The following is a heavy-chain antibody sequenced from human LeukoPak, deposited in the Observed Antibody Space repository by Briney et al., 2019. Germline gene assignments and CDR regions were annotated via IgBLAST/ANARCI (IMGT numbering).Heavy chain of an antibody. Sequence: GGSLRLSCAVSGFTFSSYSMNWVRQAPGKGLEWVSSISSSSSYIYYADSVKGRFTISRDNAKNSLYLQMNSLRAEDTAVYYCARVSSEHTFDYWGQGTLVTVSS. CDR2: ISSSSSYI. D-gene: IGHD3-22*01. CDR3: ARVSSEHTFDY. V-gene: IGHV3-21*01. J-gene: IGHJ4*02. CDR1: GFTFSSYS.